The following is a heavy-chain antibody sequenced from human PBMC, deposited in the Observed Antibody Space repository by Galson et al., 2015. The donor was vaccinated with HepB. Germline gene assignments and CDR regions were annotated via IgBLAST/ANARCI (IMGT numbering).Heavy chain of an antibody. V-gene: IGHV3-30*18. CDR2: ISYDGSNK. Sequence: SLRLSCAASGFTFSSYGMHWVRQAPGKGLEWVAVISYDGSNKYYADSVKGRFTISRDNSKNTLYLQMNSLRAEDTAVYYCAKDLWDYYDSSGYSTWGQGTLVTVSS. CDR1: GFTFSSYG. J-gene: IGHJ5*02. CDR3: AKDLWDYYDSSGYST. D-gene: IGHD3-22*01.